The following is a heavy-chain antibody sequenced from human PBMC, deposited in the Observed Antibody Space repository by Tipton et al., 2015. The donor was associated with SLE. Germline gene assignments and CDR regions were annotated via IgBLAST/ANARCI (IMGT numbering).Heavy chain of an antibody. Sequence: TLSLTCTVSGGSIGSSSYYWGWIRQPPGKGLEWIGSIYYSGSTYYNPSLKSRVTISVDTSKNQFSLKLSSVTAADTAVYYCARDHGGGAQDNWFDPWGQGTLVTVSS. CDR1: GGSIGSSSYY. CDR2: IYYSGST. J-gene: IGHJ5*02. V-gene: IGHV4-39*07. CDR3: ARDHGGGAQDNWFDP. D-gene: IGHD1-26*01.